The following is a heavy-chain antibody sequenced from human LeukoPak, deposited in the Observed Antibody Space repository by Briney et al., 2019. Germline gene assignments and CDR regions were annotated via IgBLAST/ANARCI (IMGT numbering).Heavy chain of an antibody. CDR2: ISYDGSKK. J-gene: IGHJ4*02. V-gene: IGHV3-30-3*01. D-gene: IGHD4-17*01. Sequence: GRSLRLSCAASGFTFSSYAMHWVRQAPGKGLEWVASISYDGSKKYYADSLKGRFTISRDNSKKTLYLQMNSLRAEDTAVYYCAKDGDLYGHADYWGQGTLVTVSS. CDR3: AKDGDLYGHADY. CDR1: GFTFSSYA.